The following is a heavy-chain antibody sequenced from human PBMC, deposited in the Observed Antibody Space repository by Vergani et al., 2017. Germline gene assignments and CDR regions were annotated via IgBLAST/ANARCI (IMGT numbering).Heavy chain of an antibody. CDR2: INSDGSST. CDR1: GFTFSSYW. D-gene: IGHD3-10*01. V-gene: IGHV3-74*01. J-gene: IGHJ3*02. CDR3: ARESRYVLLMKDAFDI. Sequence: EVQLVESGGGLVQPGGSLRLSCAASGFTFSSYWMHWVRQAPGKGLVWVSRINSDGSSTSYADSVKGRFTISRDNAKNTLYLQMNSLRAEDTAVYYCARESRYVLLMKDAFDIWGQGTMVTVSS.